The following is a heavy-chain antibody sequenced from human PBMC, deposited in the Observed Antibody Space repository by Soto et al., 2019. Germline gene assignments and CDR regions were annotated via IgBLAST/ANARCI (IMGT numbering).Heavy chain of an antibody. CDR1: GGTFSSYA. CDR2: IIPIFGTA. J-gene: IGHJ6*02. Sequence: SVKVSCKASGGTFSSYAISWVRQAPGQGLEWMGGIIPIFGTANYAQKFQGRVTITADESTSTAYMELSSLRSEDTAVYYCARDRGVVPAAATHYYYYGMDVWGQGTTVTVSS. V-gene: IGHV1-69*13. D-gene: IGHD2-2*01. CDR3: ARDRGVVPAAATHYYYYGMDV.